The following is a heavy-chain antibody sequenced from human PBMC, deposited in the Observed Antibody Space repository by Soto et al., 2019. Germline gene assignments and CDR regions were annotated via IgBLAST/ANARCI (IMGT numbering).Heavy chain of an antibody. Sequence: GGSLRLSCAASGFTFSSYAMSWVRQAPGKGLEWVSAISGSGGSTYYTDSVKGRFTISRDNSKNTLYLQMNSLRAEDTAVYYCAKTINGNEFGELLSLPDNWFDPWGQGTLVTVSS. V-gene: IGHV3-23*01. D-gene: IGHD3-10*01. CDR3: AKTINGNEFGELLSLPDNWFDP. CDR1: GFTFSSYA. CDR2: ISGSGGST. J-gene: IGHJ5*02.